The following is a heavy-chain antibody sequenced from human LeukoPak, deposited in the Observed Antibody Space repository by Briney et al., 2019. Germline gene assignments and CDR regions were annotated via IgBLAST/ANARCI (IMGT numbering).Heavy chain of an antibody. CDR3: ARVRPGSYNALGY. J-gene: IGHJ4*02. CDR2: ITWNGGST. Sequence: GGSLRLSCAASGFTFDDCAMSWVRQAPGKGLEWVSGITWNGGSTNYADSVKGRFTISRDNAKNSLYLQMNSLRGEDTALYYCARVRPGSYNALGYWGQGTLVTVSS. CDR1: GFTFDDCA. D-gene: IGHD1-26*01. V-gene: IGHV3-20*04.